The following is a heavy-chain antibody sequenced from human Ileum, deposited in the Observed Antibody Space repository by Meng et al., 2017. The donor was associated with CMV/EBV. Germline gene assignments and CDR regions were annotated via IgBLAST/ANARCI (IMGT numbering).Heavy chain of an antibody. CDR2: VNPNNGGT. CDR1: GYTFNYFY. CDR3: ARGPWGFDL. Sequence: KDSCRASGYTFNYFYLHWVRQAPGQGPEWMGWVNPNNGGTDFAQKFQGRVNMTSDTSISTVYLELRRLTFDDTAVYYCARGPWGFDLWGQGTLVTVSS. D-gene: IGHD3-9*01. V-gene: IGHV1-2*02. J-gene: IGHJ4*02.